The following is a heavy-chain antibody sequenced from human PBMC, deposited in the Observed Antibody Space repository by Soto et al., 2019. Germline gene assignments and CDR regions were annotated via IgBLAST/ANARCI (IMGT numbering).Heavy chain of an antibody. CDR1: GGTFSSYT. CDR3: AREAGTAMVLDYFDY. J-gene: IGHJ4*02. D-gene: IGHD5-18*01. V-gene: IGHV1-69*08. CDR2: IIPILGIA. Sequence: QVQLVQSGAEVKKPGSSVKVSCKASGGTFSSYTISWVRQAPGQGLEWMGRIIPILGIANYAQKFQGRVTITADKSTSTAYMELSSLSSEDTAVYYCAREAGTAMVLDYFDYWGQGTLVTVSS.